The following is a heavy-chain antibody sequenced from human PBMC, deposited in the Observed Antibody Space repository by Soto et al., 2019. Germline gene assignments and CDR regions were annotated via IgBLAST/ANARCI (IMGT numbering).Heavy chain of an antibody. CDR1: GYTFTSYG. Sequence: ASVKVSCKASGYTFTSYGISWVRQAPGQGLEWMGWISAYNGNTNYAQKLQGRVTMTTDTSTSTAYMELRSLRSDDTAVYYCARESGNPDRMYYYYGMDVWGQGTTVTVSS. V-gene: IGHV1-18*01. D-gene: IGHD2-15*01. CDR2: ISAYNGNT. CDR3: ARESGNPDRMYYYYGMDV. J-gene: IGHJ6*02.